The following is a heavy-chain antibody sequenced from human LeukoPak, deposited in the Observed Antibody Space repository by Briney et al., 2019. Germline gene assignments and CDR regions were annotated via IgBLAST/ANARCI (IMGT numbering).Heavy chain of an antibody. CDR1: GYSFTSYY. J-gene: IGHJ4*02. CDR3: ARYTGYNYDSSGSFRFDY. Sequence: ASVKVSCKASGYSFTSYYMHWVRQAPGQGLEWMGIINPSGGSTSYAQKFQGRVTMTRDTSTSTVYMELSSLRSEDTAMYYCARYTGYNYDSSGSFRFDYWGEGTLVTVSS. CDR2: INPSGGST. D-gene: IGHD3-22*01. V-gene: IGHV1-46*01.